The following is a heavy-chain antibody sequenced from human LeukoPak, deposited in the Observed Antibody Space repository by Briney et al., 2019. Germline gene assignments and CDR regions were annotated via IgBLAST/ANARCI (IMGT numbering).Heavy chain of an antibody. V-gene: IGHV1-8*01. CDR1: GYTFTSYD. D-gene: IGHD2-2*01. CDR2: MNPNSGNT. CDR3: ARARRRYCSSTSCYVFAFDI. Sequence: GASVKVSCKASGYTFTSYDINWVRQATGQGLEWMGWMNPNSGNTGYAQKVEGRVTMTRNNSISTAYMELSSLRSEDTAVYYCARARRRYCSSTSCYVFAFDIWGQGTMVTVSS. J-gene: IGHJ3*02.